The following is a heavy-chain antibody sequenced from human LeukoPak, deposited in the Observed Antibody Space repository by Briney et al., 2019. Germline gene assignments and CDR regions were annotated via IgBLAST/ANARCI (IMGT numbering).Heavy chain of an antibody. CDR1: GFTFSTYA. Sequence: GGSLRLSCAASGFTFSTYAMSWVRQAPGKGLEWVSGISGSGDSTYYADSVKGRFTISRDNSMNTLYLQMNSLRAEDTAVYYCAKDRSDSTSWYAGSHWGQGTLVTVSS. D-gene: IGHD2-8*01. J-gene: IGHJ4*02. CDR3: AKDRSDSTSWYAGSH. CDR2: ISGSGDST. V-gene: IGHV3-23*01.